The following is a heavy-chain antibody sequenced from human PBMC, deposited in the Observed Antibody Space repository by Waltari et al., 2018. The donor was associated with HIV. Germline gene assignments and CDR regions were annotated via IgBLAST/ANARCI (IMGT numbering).Heavy chain of an antibody. J-gene: IGHJ4*02. Sequence: QGQLVQSGSELKNPGASVTVSCKASGYTFNTYAMNWLRQAPGQGLEWMGWINTNTGKTTYAQGFTGRFVFSLDPSVSTTYLQISSLKAEDTAVYYCARGPSPRGTSRWFYFDYWGQGTL. CDR1: GYTFNTYA. CDR2: INTNTGKT. V-gene: IGHV7-4-1*02. D-gene: IGHD6-19*01. CDR3: ARGPSPRGTSRWFYFDY.